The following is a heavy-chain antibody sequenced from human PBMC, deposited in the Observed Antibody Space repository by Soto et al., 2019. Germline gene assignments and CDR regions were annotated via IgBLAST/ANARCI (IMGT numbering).Heavy chain of an antibody. Sequence: LSLNCTIRNAAIGRFYRRWIWQPTGKGLEWIGYIYYSGSTNYNPSLKSRVTISVDTSKNQFSLKLSSVTAADTAVYYCARVATVNDYFDYWGQGTLVTVS. V-gene: IGHV4-59*01. CDR2: IYYSGST. J-gene: IGHJ4*02. CDR1: NAAIGRFY. D-gene: IGHD4-17*01. CDR3: ARVATVNDYFDY.